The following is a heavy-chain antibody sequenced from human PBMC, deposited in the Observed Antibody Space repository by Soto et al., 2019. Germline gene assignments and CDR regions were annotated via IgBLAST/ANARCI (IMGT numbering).Heavy chain of an antibody. CDR2: IYYSGST. D-gene: IGHD1-26*01. CDR3: ARDIGMNGPFDY. Sequence: ETLSLTSTVSGGSVSSGSYYWICIRQPPGKGLEWIGYIYYSGSTNYNPSLKSRVTISVDTSKNQFSLKLSSVTAADTAVYYCARDIGMNGPFDYWGQGTQVTVSS. V-gene: IGHV4-61*01. CDR1: GGSVSSGSYY. J-gene: IGHJ4*02.